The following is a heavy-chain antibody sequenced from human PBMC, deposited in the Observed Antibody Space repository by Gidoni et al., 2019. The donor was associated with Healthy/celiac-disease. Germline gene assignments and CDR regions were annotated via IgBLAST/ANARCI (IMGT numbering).Heavy chain of an antibody. D-gene: IGHD3-9*01. V-gene: IGHV1-24*01. Sequence: QVQLVQPGAEVKKPGASVKVSCKVSGYTLTALSMHWVRQAPGKGREWMGGFDPEDGETIYAQKFQGRVTMTEDTSTDTAYMELSSLRSEDTAVYYCATDALYYVLRYFGGFDYWSQGTLVTVSS. CDR1: GYTLTALS. CDR3: ATDALYYVLRYFGGFDY. J-gene: IGHJ4*02. CDR2: FDPEDGET.